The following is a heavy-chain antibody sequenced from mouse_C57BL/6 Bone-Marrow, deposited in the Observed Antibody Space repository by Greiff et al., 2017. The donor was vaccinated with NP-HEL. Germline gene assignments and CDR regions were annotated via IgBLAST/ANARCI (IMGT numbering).Heavy chain of an antibody. CDR2: IYPGSGSI. D-gene: IGHD1-1*01. CDR3: ARVITSGVATYHYCAMDY. V-gene: IGHV1-55*01. Sequence: QVQLQQPGAELVKPGASVKLSCKASGYTFTDYWIHWVKQRPGQGLEWIGDIYPGSGSINYNEKFKGKATLTVDKSSSTVYMQLSSLTSEDSAVYYCARVITSGVATYHYCAMDYWGQGTSVTVSS. CDR1: GYTFTDYW. J-gene: IGHJ4*01.